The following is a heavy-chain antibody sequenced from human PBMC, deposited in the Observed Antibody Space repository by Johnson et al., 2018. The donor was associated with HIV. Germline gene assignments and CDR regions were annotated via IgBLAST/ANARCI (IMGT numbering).Heavy chain of an antibody. D-gene: IGHD3-16*01. V-gene: IGHV3-30*02. CDR1: GFTFSSYG. CDR2: IRYDGSNK. J-gene: IGHJ3*02. CDR3: AVLCSGCADAFDM. Sequence: QVQLMESGGGVVQPGGSLRLFCAASGFTFSSYGMHWVRQAPGKGLEWVAFIRYDGSNKYYADSVKGRFTISRDNAKNSLYLQMNSLRVEDRAVYYCAVLCSGCADAFDMWGQGTMVTVSS.